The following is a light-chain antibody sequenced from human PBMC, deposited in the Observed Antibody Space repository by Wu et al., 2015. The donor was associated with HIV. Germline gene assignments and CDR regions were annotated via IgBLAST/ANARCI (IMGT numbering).Light chain of an antibody. CDR3: QQRTNWLGT. J-gene: IGKJ1*01. CDR1: QSLATS. V-gene: IGKV3-11*01. Sequence: EIALTQSPATLSLSPGERATLSCWASQSLATSLAWYQQKPGQSPRLLIHDASFRAAGVPARFGGSGSATNFTLTITSLEPEDFAVYYCQQRTNWLGTFGQGTTVEVK. CDR2: DAS.